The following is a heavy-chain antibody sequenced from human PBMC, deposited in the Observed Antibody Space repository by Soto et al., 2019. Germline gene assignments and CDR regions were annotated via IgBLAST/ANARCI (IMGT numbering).Heavy chain of an antibody. D-gene: IGHD3-9*01. CDR1: GFTFSSYA. Sequence: EVQLLESGGGLVQPGGSLKISCAVSGFTFSSYAMSWVRQAPGKGLEWVSGISGTGRVTNYAESVKGRFTISRDNPKNPLYLEMRRLRVEDTAVYYCAKDVHYDIVTGIEYFDHWGQGTLVTVSS. CDR2: ISGTGRVT. V-gene: IGHV3-23*01. CDR3: AKDVHYDIVTGIEYFDH. J-gene: IGHJ1*01.